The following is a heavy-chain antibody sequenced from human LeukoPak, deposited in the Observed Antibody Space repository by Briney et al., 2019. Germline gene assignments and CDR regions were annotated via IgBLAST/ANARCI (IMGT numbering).Heavy chain of an antibody. CDR2: ISVINNGNT. CDR3: ARDYCSSTSCLFDY. Sequence: ASVKVSCEASGYTFSSYGINWVRQAPGQGLEWMGWISVINNGNTRYAQNFQGRLTMTTDTSTATAYMELRSLRSDDTAVYYCARDYCSSTSCLFDYWGQGTLVTVSS. D-gene: IGHD2-2*01. J-gene: IGHJ4*02. CDR1: GYTFSSYG. V-gene: IGHV1-18*01.